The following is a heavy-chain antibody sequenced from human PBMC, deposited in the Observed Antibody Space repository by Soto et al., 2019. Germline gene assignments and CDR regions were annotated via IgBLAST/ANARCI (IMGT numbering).Heavy chain of an antibody. V-gene: IGHV3-23*01. J-gene: IGHJ4*02. D-gene: IGHD1-26*01. Sequence: EVQLLESGGGLVQPGGSLRLSCVASGFTFNNSGMTWVRQAPGKGLEWVSGTTVSGGETYYADSVKGRFTISRDNSKSTLLLQMNSLRAEDTAVYYCGKGGTGDVGDHGGQGTLVTVSS. CDR1: GFTFNNSG. CDR3: GKGGTGDVGDH. CDR2: TTVSGGET.